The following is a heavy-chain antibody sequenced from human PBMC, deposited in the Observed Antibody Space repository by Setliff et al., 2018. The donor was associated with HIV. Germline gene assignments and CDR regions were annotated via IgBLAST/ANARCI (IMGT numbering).Heavy chain of an antibody. CDR2: IYSSGGA. Sequence: TLSLTCTVSGDSISSGSYYWNWIRQPAGKGLEWIGHIYSSGGANYNPSLKSRVTISVDTSKNQFSLTLRYVTAADTAVYYCARPHPEGNWFDSWGQGTLVTVSS. J-gene: IGHJ5*01. CDR1: GDSISSGSYY. CDR3: ARPHPEGNWFDS. V-gene: IGHV4-61*09.